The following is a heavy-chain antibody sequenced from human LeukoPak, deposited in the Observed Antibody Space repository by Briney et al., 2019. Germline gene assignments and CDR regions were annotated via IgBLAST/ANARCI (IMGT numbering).Heavy chain of an antibody. CDR1: GYTLTELS. CDR3: ATDRYCSGGSCYSTPDY. V-gene: IGHV1-24*01. D-gene: IGHD2-15*01. CDR2: FDPEDGET. Sequence: ASVKVPCKVSGYTLTELSMHWVRQAPGKGLEWMGGFDPEDGETIYAQKFQGRVTMTEDTSTDTAYMELSSLRSEDTAVYYCATDRYCSGGSCYSTPDYWGQGTLVTVSS. J-gene: IGHJ4*02.